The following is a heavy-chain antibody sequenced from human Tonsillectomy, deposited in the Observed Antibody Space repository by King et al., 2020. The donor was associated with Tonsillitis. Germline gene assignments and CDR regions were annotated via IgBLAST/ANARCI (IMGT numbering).Heavy chain of an antibody. V-gene: IGHV3-30-3*01. J-gene: IGHJ6*03. Sequence: VQLVESGGGVVQPGRSLRLSCAASGFTFSSYAMHWVRQAPGKGLEWVAVISYDGSNKYYADSVKGRFTISRDNSKNTLYLQMNSLRAEDTAVYYCARDWNSITIFGVVKYYYYYMDVWGKGTTVTVSS. CDR2: ISYDGSNK. CDR1: GFTFSSYA. CDR3: ARDWNSITIFGVVKYYYYYMDV. D-gene: IGHD3-3*01.